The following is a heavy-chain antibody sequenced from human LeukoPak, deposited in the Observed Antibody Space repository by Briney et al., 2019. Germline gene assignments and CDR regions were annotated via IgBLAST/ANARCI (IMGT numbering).Heavy chain of an antibody. CDR2: INHRGSN. V-gene: IGHV4-34*01. Sequence: SETLSLTCAVYGGSFSGYYWSWIRQPPGKGVEWIGEINHRGSNNYTPSIKSRVNISVDTSKNQFPLTLSSVTAGDTAVYYCARLYIGGYSRSTNYNWFDLWGQGTLVTVSS. CDR1: GGSFSGYY. D-gene: IGHD6-13*01. CDR3: ARLYIGGYSRSTNYNWFDL. J-gene: IGHJ5*02.